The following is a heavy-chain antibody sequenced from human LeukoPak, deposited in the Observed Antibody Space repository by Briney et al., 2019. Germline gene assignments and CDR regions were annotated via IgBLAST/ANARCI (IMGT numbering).Heavy chain of an antibody. CDR3: ATPREYSSSSGRGPYYYGMDV. CDR2: IYYSGST. Sequence: SETLSLTCTVSGGSVSSGSYYWSWIRQPPGKGLEWIGYIYYSGSTNYNPSLKSRVTISVDTSKNQFSLKLSSETAADTAVYYCATPREYSSSSGRGPYYYGMDVWGQGTTVTVSS. J-gene: IGHJ6*02. D-gene: IGHD6-6*01. CDR1: GGSVSSGSYY. V-gene: IGHV4-61*01.